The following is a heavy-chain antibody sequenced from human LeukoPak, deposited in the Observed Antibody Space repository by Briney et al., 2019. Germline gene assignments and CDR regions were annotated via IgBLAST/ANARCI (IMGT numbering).Heavy chain of an antibody. V-gene: IGHV3-30*18. CDR1: GFTFRTYG. Sequence: GRSLRLSCAASGFTFRTYGMHWVRQAPGKGLEWVAVVSYDGNNNYYADSVKGRFTISRDNSKNTLYLQMNSLRAEDTAVYFCAKDHYYDILTGYYTGAFDTWGQGTMVSVSS. D-gene: IGHD3-9*01. J-gene: IGHJ3*02. CDR3: AKDHYYDILTGYYTGAFDT. CDR2: VSYDGNNN.